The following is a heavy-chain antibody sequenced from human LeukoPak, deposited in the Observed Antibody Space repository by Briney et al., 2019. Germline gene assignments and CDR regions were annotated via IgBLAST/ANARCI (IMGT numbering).Heavy chain of an antibody. D-gene: IGHD5-24*01. V-gene: IGHV3-9*01. CDR3: AKDIGSGMATSYFDY. CDR2: ISWNSGSI. CDR1: GFTFDDYA. Sequence: PGGSLRLSCAASGFTFDDYAMHWVRQAPGKGLEWVSGISWNSGSIGYADSVKGRFTISRDNAKNSLYLQMNSLRAEDTALYYCAKDIGSGMATSYFDYWGQGTLVTVSS. J-gene: IGHJ4*02.